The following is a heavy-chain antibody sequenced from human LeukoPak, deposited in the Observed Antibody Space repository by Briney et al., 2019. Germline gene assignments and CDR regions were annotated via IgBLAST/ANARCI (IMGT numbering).Heavy chain of an antibody. V-gene: IGHV3-21*01. CDR1: GFTFSTST. D-gene: IGHD2-15*01. CDR2: ISSSSSYI. CDR3: ARVVVVAATRGGFDY. Sequence: GGSLRLSCAASGFTFSTSTMNWVRQAPGKGLEWVSSISSSSSYIYYADSVKGRFTISRDNAKNSLYLQMNSLRAEDTAVYYCARVVVVAATRGGFDYWGQGTLVTVSS. J-gene: IGHJ4*02.